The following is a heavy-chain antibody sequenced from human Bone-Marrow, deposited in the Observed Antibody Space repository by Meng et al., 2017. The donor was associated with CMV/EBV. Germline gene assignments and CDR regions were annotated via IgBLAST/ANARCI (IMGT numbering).Heavy chain of an antibody. J-gene: IGHJ4*02. CDR2: ISSSSSTI. V-gene: IGHV3-48*04. D-gene: IGHD2-2*01. CDR3: ARDLHIVVVPAAPRSDHDD. Sequence: GESLKISCSASGFTFSSYSMNWVRQAPGKGLEWVSYISSSSSTIYDADSVKGRFTISRDNAKNSLYLQMNSLRAEDTAVYYCARDLHIVVVPAAPRSDHDDWGQGTLVTVSS. CDR1: GFTFSSYS.